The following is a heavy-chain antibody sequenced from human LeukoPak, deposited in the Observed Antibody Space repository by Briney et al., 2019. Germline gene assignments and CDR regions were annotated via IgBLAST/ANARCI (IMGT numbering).Heavy chain of an antibody. CDR2: ISAYNGNT. CDR1: GYTFTSYG. J-gene: IGHJ6*03. Sequence: ASVKVSCKASGYTFTSYGISWVRQAPGQGLEWMGWISAYNGNTNYAQKFQGRVTITRNTSISTAYMELSSLRSEDTAVYYCARARLAARPRYYYYMDVWGKGTTVTVSS. CDR3: ARARLAARPRYYYYMDV. D-gene: IGHD6-6*01. V-gene: IGHV1-18*01.